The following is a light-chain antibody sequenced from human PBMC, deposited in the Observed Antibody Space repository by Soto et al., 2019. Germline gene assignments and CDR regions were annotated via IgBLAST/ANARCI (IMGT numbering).Light chain of an antibody. Sequence: EIVLTHSPATLSVSPGERATLSCRASQSVGSNLAWYQQRPGQPPRLLSYDASTRATDIPARFSGGGSGTEFTLTISSLQSEDFAVYYCQQYHNWPYTFGQGNKLQIK. J-gene: IGKJ2*01. V-gene: IGKV3-15*01. CDR3: QQYHNWPYT. CDR2: DAS. CDR1: QSVGSN.